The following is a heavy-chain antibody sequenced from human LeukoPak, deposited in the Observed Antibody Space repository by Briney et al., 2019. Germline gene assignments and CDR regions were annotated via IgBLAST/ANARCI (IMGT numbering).Heavy chain of an antibody. CDR1: VGTFSSYA. Sequence: SVKVSCKASVGTFSSYAIGWVRQAPGHELEWMGRIIPILGIANYAQKFQGRVTITADKSPSTAYMELSSLRSEDTAVYYRARALEYSSGWDLYFDYWGQGTLVTVSS. V-gene: IGHV1-69*04. CDR3: ARALEYSSGWDLYFDY. J-gene: IGHJ4*02. CDR2: IIPILGIA. D-gene: IGHD6-19*01.